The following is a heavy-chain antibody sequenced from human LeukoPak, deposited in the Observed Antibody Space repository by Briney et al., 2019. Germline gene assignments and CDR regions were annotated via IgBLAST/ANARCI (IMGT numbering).Heavy chain of an antibody. Sequence: SETLSLTCTVSGGSISSSSYYWGWIRQPPGKGLEWIGSIYYSGSTYYNPSLKSRVTISVDTSNNQFSLKLSSVTAADTAVYYCARGLDNWYFDLWGRGTLVIVSS. V-gene: IGHV4-39*01. CDR2: IYYSGST. J-gene: IGHJ2*01. D-gene: IGHD3/OR15-3a*01. CDR1: GGSISSSSYY. CDR3: ARGLDNWYFDL.